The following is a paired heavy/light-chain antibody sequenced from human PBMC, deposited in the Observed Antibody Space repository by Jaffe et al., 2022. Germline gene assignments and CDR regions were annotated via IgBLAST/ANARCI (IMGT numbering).Light chain of an antibody. CDR2: WAS. Sequence: DIVMTQSPDSLAVSLGERATINCKSSQSLLYRSNNKNYLGWYQQKPGQPPKVLMYWASTRLSGVPDRFSGSGSGTDFTLTISSLQADDVAIYYCHQYYDTLPTFGQGTKVEIK. CDR1: QSLLYRSNNKNY. J-gene: IGKJ1*01. CDR3: HQYYDTLPT. V-gene: IGKV4-1*01.
Heavy chain of an antibody. V-gene: IGHV4-34*01. CDR1: GGSFSGYY. J-gene: IGHJ4*02. CDR3: ARGSIVVAVAATPDY. Sequence: QVQLQQWGAGLLKPSETLSLSCSVYGGSFSGYYWSWIRQPPGKGLEWIGEINPSRSTNYNPSLKSRLTISIDTSKSQFSLKLTSVTTADTAVYYCARGSIVVAVAATPDYWGQGTQVTVSS. CDR2: INPSRST. D-gene: IGHD2-15*01.